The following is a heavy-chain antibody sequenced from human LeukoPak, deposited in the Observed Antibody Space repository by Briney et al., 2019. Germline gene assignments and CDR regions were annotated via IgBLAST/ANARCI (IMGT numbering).Heavy chain of an antibody. J-gene: IGHJ4*02. Sequence: PGGSLRLSCVASGFTFRNYWMSWLRQTPGKGLEWVSAISGSGGSTHYADSVKGRFTISRDKSKNTLYLQMNSLRAEDTAVYYCAKDQDTGSSLGRFDYWGQGTLVTVSS. D-gene: IGHD1-26*01. CDR1: GFTFRNYW. CDR2: ISGSGGST. V-gene: IGHV3-23*01. CDR3: AKDQDTGSSLGRFDY.